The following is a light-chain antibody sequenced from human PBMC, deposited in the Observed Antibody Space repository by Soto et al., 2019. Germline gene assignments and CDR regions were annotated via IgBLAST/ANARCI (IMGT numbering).Light chain of an antibody. V-gene: IGKV1-5*03. Sequence: DIQMTQSPSTLSASVGDRVTITCRASQSISSWLAWYQQKPGKAPKLLIYKASSLESGVPSRFSGSGSGTEFTLTISRLQPDDCATYYCQQYNSYRTFGQGTKVEIK. CDR1: QSISSW. J-gene: IGKJ1*01. CDR2: KAS. CDR3: QQYNSYRT.